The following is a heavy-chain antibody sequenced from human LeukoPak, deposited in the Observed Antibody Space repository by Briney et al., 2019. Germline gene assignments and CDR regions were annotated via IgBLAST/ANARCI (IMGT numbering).Heavy chain of an antibody. CDR3: TREVGSWFDY. J-gene: IGHJ4*02. D-gene: IGHD6-13*01. Sequence: GGSLTPSCAASDFTFSGSAMHWVRQASGRGLEWVGRIRDKANTYATSYAASVKGRFTISRDDLKNTAYLRMNSLKTEDTALYYCTREVGSWFDYWGQGTLVTVSS. CDR2: IRDKANTYAT. CDR1: DFTFSGSA. V-gene: IGHV3-73*01.